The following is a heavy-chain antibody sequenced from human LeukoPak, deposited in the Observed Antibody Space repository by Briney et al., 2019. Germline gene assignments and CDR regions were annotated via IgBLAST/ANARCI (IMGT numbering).Heavy chain of an antibody. J-gene: IGHJ4*02. V-gene: IGHV3-20*04. CDR3: ARDGYGGLNIPDY. CDR1: GFTFDDYG. D-gene: IGHD4-23*01. Sequence: PGGSLRLSCAAPGFTFDDYGMNWVRQAPGKGLEWVSGINWNGGSTGYADSVKGRFTISRDNAKNSLYLQMNSLRAEDTAVYYCARDGYGGLNIPDYWGQGTLVTVSS. CDR2: INWNGGST.